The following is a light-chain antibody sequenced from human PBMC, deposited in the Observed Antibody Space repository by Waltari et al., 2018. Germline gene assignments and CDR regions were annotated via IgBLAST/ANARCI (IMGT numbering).Light chain of an antibody. J-gene: IGLJ2*01. CDR1: NNDVGAYNS. CDR3: TSYTGSDNSKV. Sequence: QSALTQPPSASGSPGQSVTISCTGTNNDVGAYNSVSWYQRHPGKAPKVMIYEASKRPPGVPDRFSGSKSGNTASLTVSGLQAEDEADYYCTSYTGSDNSKVFGGGTKLTVL. V-gene: IGLV2-8*01. CDR2: EAS.